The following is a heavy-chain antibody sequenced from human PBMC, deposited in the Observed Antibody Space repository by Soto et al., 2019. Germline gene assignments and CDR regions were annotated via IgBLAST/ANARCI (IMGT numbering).Heavy chain of an antibody. J-gene: IGHJ6*02. CDR3: AGDFYYSMDV. CDR2: IRSKPNNYAT. V-gene: IGHV3-73*02. Sequence: EVQLVESGGGLVHPGGSLKLSCAASGFPFNGSAMHWVRQASGKGLEWVGRIRSKPNNYATAYAASLKGRFTISRDDSKNTAYLQMNSLKTEDTAVYYCAGDFYYSMDVWRQGTTVTVSS. CDR1: GFPFNGSA.